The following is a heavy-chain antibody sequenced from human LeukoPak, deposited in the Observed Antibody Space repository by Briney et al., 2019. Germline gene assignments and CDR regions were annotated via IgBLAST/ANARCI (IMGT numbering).Heavy chain of an antibody. CDR3: ARDGIYSTDFDAYDI. D-gene: IGHD2/OR15-2a*01. CDR2: ISPTSGGT. V-gene: IGHV1-2*02. Sequence: ASVKVSCKASGYSFTPYYLHWVRQAPGQGLEWMGWISPTSGGTTYAQKFQGRVTMTRDTSITTAYMELSSLTSDDTAIYYCARDGIYSTDFDAYDIWGQGTMVTVSS. CDR1: GYSFTPYY. J-gene: IGHJ3*02.